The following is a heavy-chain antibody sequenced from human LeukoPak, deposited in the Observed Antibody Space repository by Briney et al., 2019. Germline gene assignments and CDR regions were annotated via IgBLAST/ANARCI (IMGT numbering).Heavy chain of an antibody. J-gene: IGHJ4*02. CDR1: GGSFSGYY. D-gene: IGHD4-17*01. CDR2: INHSGST. Sequence: SETLSLTCAVYGGSFSGYYWSWIRQPPGKGLEWIGEINHSGSTNYNPSLKSRVTISVDTSKNQFSLKLSSVTAEDTAVYYCARVSAYGDSDSFDYWGQGTLVTVSS. CDR3: ARVSAYGDSDSFDY. V-gene: IGHV4-34*01.